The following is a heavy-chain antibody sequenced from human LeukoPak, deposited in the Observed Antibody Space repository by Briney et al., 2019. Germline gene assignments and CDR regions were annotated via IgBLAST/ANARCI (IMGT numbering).Heavy chain of an antibody. CDR3: ARGYQSNANWFDP. J-gene: IGHJ5*02. CDR1: GSTFSNHW. D-gene: IGHD2-2*01. CDR2: IKQDGSEK. V-gene: IGHV3-7*01. Sequence: GGSLRLSCAASGSTFSNHWMTWVRQAPGKGLEWVANIKQDGSEKYYVDSAKGRFTISRDNAKNSLYLQMNSLRAEDTAVYYCARGYQSNANWFDPWGQGTLVTGSS.